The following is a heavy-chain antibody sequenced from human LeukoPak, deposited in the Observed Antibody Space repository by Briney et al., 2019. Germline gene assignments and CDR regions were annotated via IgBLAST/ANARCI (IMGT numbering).Heavy chain of an antibody. CDR3: ARSHYYDSSGPIRDFGY. CDR2: IYYSGST. V-gene: IGHV4-59*08. Sequence: SETLSLTCTVSGGSISSYYWSWIRQPPGKGLEWIGYIYYSGSTNYNPSLKSRVTISVDTSKKQFSLKLSSVSAADTAVYYCARSHYYDSSGPIRDFGYWGQGTLVTVSS. J-gene: IGHJ4*02. D-gene: IGHD3-22*01. CDR1: GGSISSYY.